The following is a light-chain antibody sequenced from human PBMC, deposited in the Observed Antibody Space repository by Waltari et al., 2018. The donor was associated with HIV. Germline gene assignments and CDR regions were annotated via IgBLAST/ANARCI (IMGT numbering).Light chain of an antibody. CDR1: QGISSY. V-gene: IGKV1-8*01. J-gene: IGKJ4*01. CDR3: QHYYNYPRT. CDR2: AVS. Sequence: AIRMTQSPSSFSASTGDRVTITCRASQGISSYLAWYQLKPGKAPKLLLYAVSTLQSGVPSRFSGSGSGTDFTLTICCLQSEDFATYYSQHYYNYPRTFGGGPKVKIK.